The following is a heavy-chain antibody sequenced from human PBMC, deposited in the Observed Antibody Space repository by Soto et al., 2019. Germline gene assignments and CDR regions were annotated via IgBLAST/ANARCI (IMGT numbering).Heavy chain of an antibody. J-gene: IGHJ6*02. CDR2: ISSGGEYV. V-gene: IGHV3-21*01. CDR1: GLTFSTYG. Sequence: EVQLVESGGGLVKPGGSLRLSCAASGLTFSTYGMNGGRQAPGKGLEWVSSISSGGEYVCYADSVKGRLTITRDNAKNALYLQRDSLRVEDTAVYYWATDGAAGADMGVWGQGTKVTVS. CDR3: ATDGAAGADMGV. D-gene: IGHD6-13*01.